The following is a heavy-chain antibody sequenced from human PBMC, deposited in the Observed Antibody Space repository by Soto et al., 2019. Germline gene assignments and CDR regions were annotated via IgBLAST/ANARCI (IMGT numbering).Heavy chain of an antibody. J-gene: IGHJ4*02. CDR1: GFSLTTSAVG. CDR2: LYWNDDN. Sequence: QITLKESGPTLVKPTQTLTLTCTFSGFSLTTSAVGVGWIRQPPGKGLEWLALLYWNDDNKYSPSLRNRLTLTKDTSKNQVVPTMTNMDPADTATYYCAHGSGWLFDYWGQGTLVTVSS. V-gene: IGHV2-5*01. CDR3: AHGSGWLFDY. D-gene: IGHD6-19*01.